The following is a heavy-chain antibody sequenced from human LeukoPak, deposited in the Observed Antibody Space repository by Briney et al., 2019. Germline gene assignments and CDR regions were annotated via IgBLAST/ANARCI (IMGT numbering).Heavy chain of an antibody. D-gene: IGHD1-26*01. J-gene: IGHJ4*02. V-gene: IGHV4-4*02. CDR2: IYHSGST. CDR1: GGSISSSYW. Sequence: PSGTLSLTCGVSGGSISSSYWWSWVRQPPGKGLEWIGEIYHSGSTNYNPSLKSRVTISMDKSKNQFSLKLSSVIAADTAVYYCARGVVGAIGRGIFDYWGQGTLVTVSS. CDR3: ARGVVGAIGRGIFDY.